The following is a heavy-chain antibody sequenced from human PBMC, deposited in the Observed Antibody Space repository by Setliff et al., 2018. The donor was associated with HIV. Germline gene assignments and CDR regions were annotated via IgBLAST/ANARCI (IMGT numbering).Heavy chain of an antibody. CDR3: TTIKSYGAFDF. Sequence: GESLKISCTVSGFTFTFSNAWMNWVRQAPGKGLEWVGRIKTKTDVGTTDYAAPVKGRFTLSRDDSKNMLYPQMNSLKTEDTALYFCTTIKSYGAFDFWGQGALVTVSS. D-gene: IGHD5-18*01. J-gene: IGHJ4*02. CDR1: GFTFTFSNAW. V-gene: IGHV3-15*01. CDR2: IKTKTDVGTT.